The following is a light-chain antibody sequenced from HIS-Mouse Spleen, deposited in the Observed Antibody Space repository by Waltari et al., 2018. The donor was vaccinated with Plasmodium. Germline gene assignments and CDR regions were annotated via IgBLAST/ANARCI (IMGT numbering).Light chain of an antibody. CDR2: DVS. V-gene: IGLV2-11*01. CDR3: CSYAGSYTYV. J-gene: IGLJ1*01. CDR1: SSDVGGYNY. Sequence: QSALTQPRSVSGSPGQSVTISCTGTSSDVGGYNYVSWYQQPPVQAPKFMIYDVSKRPSGVPDLFSGSKSGNTASLTISGLQAEDEADYYCCSYAGSYTYVFGTGTKVTVL.